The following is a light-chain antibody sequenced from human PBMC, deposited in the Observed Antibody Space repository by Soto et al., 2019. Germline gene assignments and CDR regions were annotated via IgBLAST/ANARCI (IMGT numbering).Light chain of an antibody. J-gene: IGLJ1*01. CDR1: SSDVGGYNY. CDR2: DLS. V-gene: IGLV2-14*01. CDR3: SSYTSSSHYV. Sequence: QSALTQPASVSGSPGQSITISCTGTSSDVGGYNYVSWYQQHPGKAPKLMIYDLSNRPSGVSNGFSGSKSGNTASLTISGLQAEDEADYYCSSYTSSSHYVFGTGTKLTVL.